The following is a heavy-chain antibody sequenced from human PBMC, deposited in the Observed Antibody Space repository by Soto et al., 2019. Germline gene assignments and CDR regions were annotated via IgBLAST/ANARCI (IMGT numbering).Heavy chain of an antibody. D-gene: IGHD3-3*02. CDR2: ISYDGSNK. J-gene: IGHJ6*02. V-gene: IGHV3-30*18. CDR1: GFTFSSYG. CDR3: AKEDSIPLWQYYYYGMDV. Sequence: QVQLVESGGGVVQPGRPLRLSCAASGFTFSSYGMHWVRQAPGKGLEWVAVISYDGSNKYYADSVKGRFTISRDNSKNTLYLQMNSLRAEDTAVYYCAKEDSIPLWQYYYYGMDVWGQGTTVTVSS.